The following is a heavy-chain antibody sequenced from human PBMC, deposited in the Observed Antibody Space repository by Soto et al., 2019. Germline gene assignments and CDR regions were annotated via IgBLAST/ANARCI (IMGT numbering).Heavy chain of an antibody. Sequence: GGSLSLSCAASGFSFSNYAMNWVRQAPGKGLEWVSGISVSGSSTYYADSVKGRFTISRDNSKNTLYLQMNSLRVEDTAVYYCAKNPSWAVPLDYWGQGTLVTVSS. D-gene: IGHD6-13*01. J-gene: IGHJ4*02. V-gene: IGHV3-23*01. CDR2: ISVSGSST. CDR3: AKNPSWAVPLDY. CDR1: GFSFSNYA.